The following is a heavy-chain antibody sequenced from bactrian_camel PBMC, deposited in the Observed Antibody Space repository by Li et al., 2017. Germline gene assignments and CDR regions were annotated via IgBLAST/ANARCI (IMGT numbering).Heavy chain of an antibody. CDR2: IDSDGFP. CDR3: ALATSCAMWARLGTANYRY. CDR1: GFGFSRYT. V-gene: IGHV3S42*01. D-gene: IGHD1*01. J-gene: IGHJ4*01. Sequence: VQLVESGGGLVQPGGSLRLSCVYSGFGFSRYTMIWVRQTPGQRLEWVSAIDSDGFPSYHYGVKGRFTISRDNAKNTLYLQMNSLKPDDTAMYYCALATSCAMWARLGTANYRYWGQGTQVTVS.